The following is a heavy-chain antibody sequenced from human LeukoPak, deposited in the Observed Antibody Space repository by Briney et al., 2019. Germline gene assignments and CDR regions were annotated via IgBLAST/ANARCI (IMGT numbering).Heavy chain of an antibody. V-gene: IGHV4-39*01. D-gene: IGHD6-19*01. Sequence: PSETLSLTCTVSGDSITSPNYYWGWVRHPPGKGLEWIGNIYSTGITYYIPSLKSRGTISVDTSKNQFSMKLTSMTVADTAVYYCASSPSTVWLEKWFDPWGQGTQVSVSA. CDR2: IYSTGIT. J-gene: IGHJ5*02. CDR3: ASSPSTVWLEKWFDP. CDR1: GDSITSPNYY.